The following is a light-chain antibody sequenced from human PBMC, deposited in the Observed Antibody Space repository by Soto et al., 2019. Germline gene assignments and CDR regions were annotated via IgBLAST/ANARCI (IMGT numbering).Light chain of an antibody. Sequence: DIQMTQSPSSLSASVGDRVTITCRASQSIGNYLNWYQQKPGKAPNLLIYAASSLQSGVPSRFSGSGSGTDFTPTISNLQPEDFATYYCQQSYSTPRTFGQGTRLDIK. CDR3: QQSYSTPRT. J-gene: IGKJ5*01. CDR2: AAS. V-gene: IGKV1-39*01. CDR1: QSIGNY.